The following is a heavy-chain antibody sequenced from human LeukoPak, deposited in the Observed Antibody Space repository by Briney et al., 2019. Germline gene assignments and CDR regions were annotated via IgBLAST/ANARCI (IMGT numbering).Heavy chain of an antibody. Sequence: GGSLRLSCAASGFTFDDYGMSWVRQAPGKGLEWVSGINWNGGSTGYADSVKGRFTISRDNAKNSLYLQMNSLRAEDTALYYCARVSGGYYVGGYLDYWGQGTLVTVSS. J-gene: IGHJ4*02. CDR3: ARVSGGYYVGGYLDY. D-gene: IGHD3-10*01. CDR2: INWNGGST. V-gene: IGHV3-20*04. CDR1: GFTFDDYG.